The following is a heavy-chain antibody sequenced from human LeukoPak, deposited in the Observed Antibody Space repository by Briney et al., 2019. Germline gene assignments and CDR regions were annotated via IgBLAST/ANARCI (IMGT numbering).Heavy chain of an antibody. Sequence: SETLSLTCAVYGGSFSSYYWSWIRQPPGKGLEWIGSIYYSGSTYYNPSLKSRVTISVDTSKNQFSLKLSSVTAADTAVYYCARSKGGIVGATGYWGQGTLVTVSS. CDR2: IYYSGST. J-gene: IGHJ4*02. V-gene: IGHV4-34*01. D-gene: IGHD1-26*01. CDR1: GGSFSSYY. CDR3: ARSKGGIVGATGY.